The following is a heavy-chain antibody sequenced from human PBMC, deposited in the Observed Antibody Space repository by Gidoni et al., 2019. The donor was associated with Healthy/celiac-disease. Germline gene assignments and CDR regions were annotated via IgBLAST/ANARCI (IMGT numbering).Heavy chain of an antibody. D-gene: IGHD6-19*01. J-gene: IGHJ5*02. V-gene: IGHV3-21*01. CDR1: GFTFSSYS. Sequence: EVQLVESGGGLVKPGGSLRLSCAASGFTFSSYSMNWVRQAPGKGLEWVSSISSSSSYIYYADSVKGRFTISRDNAKNSLYLQMNSLRAEDTAVYYCARGRSSGWYPLNWFDPWGQGTLVTVSS. CDR3: ARGRSSGWYPLNWFDP. CDR2: ISSSSSYI.